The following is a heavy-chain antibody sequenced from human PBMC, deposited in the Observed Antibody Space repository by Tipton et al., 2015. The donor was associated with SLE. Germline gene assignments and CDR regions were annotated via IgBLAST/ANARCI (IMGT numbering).Heavy chain of an antibody. Sequence: TLSLTCAVYGGSFSGYYWSWIRQPPGKGLEWIGEINHSGSTNYNPSLKSRVPISVDTSKNQFSLKLSSVTAADTAVYYCARTPGNYYYMDVWGKGTTVTVSS. CDR2: INHSGST. V-gene: IGHV4-34*01. D-gene: IGHD2-15*01. J-gene: IGHJ6*03. CDR3: ARTPGNYYYMDV. CDR1: GGSFSGYY.